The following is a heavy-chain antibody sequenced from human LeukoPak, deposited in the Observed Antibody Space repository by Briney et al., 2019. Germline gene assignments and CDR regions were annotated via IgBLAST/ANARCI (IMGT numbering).Heavy chain of an antibody. CDR1: GFTFSTYA. CDR3: ARVGVVGALGPFDY. J-gene: IGHJ4*02. V-gene: IGHV3-23*01. D-gene: IGHD1-26*01. CDR2: ISGSGGST. Sequence: GGSLRLSCAASGFTFSTYAMSWVRQAPGTGLEWVSVISGSGGSTYYTDSVKGRFTISRDNSESTLYLQMNSLRAEDTAVYYCARVGVVGALGPFDYWGQGTLVTVSS.